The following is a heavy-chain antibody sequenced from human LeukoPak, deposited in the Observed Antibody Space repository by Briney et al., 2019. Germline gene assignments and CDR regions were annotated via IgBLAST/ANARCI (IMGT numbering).Heavy chain of an antibody. CDR1: GFTFSNYA. D-gene: IGHD3-9*01. CDR3: ARARKLRYFDWSTSY. V-gene: IGHV3-23*01. CDR2: ISGSGGST. Sequence: PGGSLRLSCAASGFTFSNYAMSWVRQAPGKGLEWVSAISGSGGSTYYADSVKGRFTVSRDNSKNTLYLQMNSLRAEDTAVYYCARARKLRYFDWSTSYWGQGTLVTVSS. J-gene: IGHJ4*02.